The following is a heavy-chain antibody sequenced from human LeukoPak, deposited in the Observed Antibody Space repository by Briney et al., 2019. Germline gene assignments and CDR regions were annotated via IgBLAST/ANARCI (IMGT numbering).Heavy chain of an antibody. CDR2: ISSSSSYI. CDR3: ARARNRDGFDY. CDR1: GFTFSSYS. J-gene: IGHJ4*02. Sequence: GGSLRLSCAASGFTFSSYSMNWVRQAPGKGVEWVSSISSSSSYIYYADSVKGRFTISRDNAKNSLYLQMNSLRAEDTAVYYCARARNRDGFDYWGQGTLVTVSS. V-gene: IGHV3-21*01. D-gene: IGHD5-24*01.